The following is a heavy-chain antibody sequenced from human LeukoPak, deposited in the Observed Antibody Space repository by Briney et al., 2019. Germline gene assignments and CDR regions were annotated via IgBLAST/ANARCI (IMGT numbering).Heavy chain of an antibody. V-gene: IGHV3-23*01. D-gene: IGHD2-15*01. Sequence: GGSLRLSCAASGFTFSTYAMTWVRQAPGKGLEWVSVISGSGGTTYYADSVKGRFTLSRDNSKNTVFLQMNSLRAEDTAVYYCAKSIGGVVVVAADYWGQGTLVTVSS. CDR2: ISGSGGTT. CDR1: GFTFSTYA. CDR3: AKSIGGVVVVAADY. J-gene: IGHJ4*02.